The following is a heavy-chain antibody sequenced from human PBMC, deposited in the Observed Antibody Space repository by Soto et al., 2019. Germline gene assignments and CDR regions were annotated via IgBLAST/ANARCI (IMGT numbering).Heavy chain of an antibody. D-gene: IGHD2-21*02. Sequence: PSETLSLTCAVSGGSISSGDYYWSWIRQPPGKGLEWIGYIYYSGSTYYNPSLKSRVTISVDTSKNQFSLKLSSVTAADTAVYYCARMTYRRNFDYWGQGTLVTVSS. CDR2: IYYSGST. CDR1: GGSISSGDYY. CDR3: ARMTYRRNFDY. J-gene: IGHJ4*02. V-gene: IGHV4-30-4*01.